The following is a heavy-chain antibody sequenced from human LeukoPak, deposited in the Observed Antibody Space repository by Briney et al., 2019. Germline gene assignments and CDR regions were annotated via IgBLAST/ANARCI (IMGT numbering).Heavy chain of an antibody. D-gene: IGHD3-9*01. V-gene: IGHV3-23*01. CDR2: ISGSGGST. CDR1: GFMFRDYS. Sequence: GGSLRLSCVGSGFMFRDYSMNWVRQAPGKGLEWVSAISGSGGSTYYADSVKGRFTISRDNSKNTLYLQMNSLRAEDTAVYYCAKVPDYWLKGAFDIWGQGTMVTVSS. CDR3: AKVPDYWLKGAFDI. J-gene: IGHJ3*02.